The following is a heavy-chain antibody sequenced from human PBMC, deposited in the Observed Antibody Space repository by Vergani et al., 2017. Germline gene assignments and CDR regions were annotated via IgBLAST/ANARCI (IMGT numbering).Heavy chain of an antibody. CDR2: IYPSGST. D-gene: IGHD3-22*01. J-gene: IGHJ4*02. V-gene: IGHV4-38-2*01. Sequence: VLLVESGGGLVQPGGSLRLSCAASGFTFSAYWMNWVRQAPGKGLEWIGSIYPSGSTYYNPSLKSRVTISVDTSKNQFSLKLSSVTAADTAVYYCARQLYDSSGYSDYWGQGTLVTVSS. CDR1: GFTFSAYW. CDR3: ARQLYDSSGYSDY.